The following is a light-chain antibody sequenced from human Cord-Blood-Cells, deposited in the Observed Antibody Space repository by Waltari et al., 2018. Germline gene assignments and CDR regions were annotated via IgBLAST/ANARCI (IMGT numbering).Light chain of an antibody. CDR1: GSDVGSHNL. Sequence: QAPLTQPAYVSGSPGQSITVSCTGTGSDVGSHNLVSWYQQHPGKAPKLMIYEVSKRPSGVSNRFSGSKSGNTASLTISGLQAEDEADYYCCSYAGSSTVVFGGGTKLTVL. J-gene: IGLJ2*01. V-gene: IGLV2-23*02. CDR2: EVS. CDR3: CSYAGSSTVV.